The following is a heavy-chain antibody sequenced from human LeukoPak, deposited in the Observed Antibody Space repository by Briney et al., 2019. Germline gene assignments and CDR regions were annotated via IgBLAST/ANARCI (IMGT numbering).Heavy chain of an antibody. J-gene: IGHJ4*02. CDR1: GFTFTGSA. CDR2: IRSSSHSDAT. D-gene: IGHD2-15*01. CDR3: ARGGVCSGGNCYYYFDY. Sequence: GGSLKLSCAASGFTFTGSAMHWVRQASGKGLEWVGRIRSSSHSDATAYAESVKGRFTISRDDSKKTAYLQMNSLKTEDTAVYYCARGGVCSGGNCYYYFDYWGQGTLVTVSS. V-gene: IGHV3-73*01.